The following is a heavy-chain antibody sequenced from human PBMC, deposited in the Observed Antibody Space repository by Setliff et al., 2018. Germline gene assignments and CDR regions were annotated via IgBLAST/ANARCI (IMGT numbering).Heavy chain of an antibody. CDR1: GFTFSSYS. Sequence: PGGSLRLSCAASGFTFSSYSMNWVRQAPGKGLEWVSYISSSSSTIYYADSVKGRFTISRDNAKNSLYLQMNSLRAEDTAVYSCARQIDVGYSSDWYYFDCWGQGTLVTVSS. J-gene: IGHJ4*02. V-gene: IGHV3-48*04. D-gene: IGHD6-19*01. CDR3: ARQIDVGYSSDWYYFDC. CDR2: ISSSSSTI.